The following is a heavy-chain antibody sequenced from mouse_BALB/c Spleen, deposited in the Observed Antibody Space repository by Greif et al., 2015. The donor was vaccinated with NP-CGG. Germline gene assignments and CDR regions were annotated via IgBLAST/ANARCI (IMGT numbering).Heavy chain of an antibody. D-gene: IGHD2-1*01. CDR1: GYTFTSYW. CDR3: TRSGDGNGFDY. J-gene: IGHJ2*01. V-gene: IGHV1-69*02. Sequence: QVQLQQSGAELVRPGASVKLSCKASGYTFTSYWINWVKQRPGQGLEWIGNIYPSDSYTNYNQKFKDKATLTVDKSSSTAYMQLSSPTSEDSAVYYCTRSGDGNGFDYWGQGTTLTVSS. CDR2: IYPSDSYT.